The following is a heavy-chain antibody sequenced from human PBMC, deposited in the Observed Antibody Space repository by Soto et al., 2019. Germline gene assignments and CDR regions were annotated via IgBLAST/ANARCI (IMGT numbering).Heavy chain of an antibody. D-gene: IGHD4-4*01. CDR1: GGSVSSGSHY. CDR2: IYYSGST. Sequence: SETLSLTCTVSGGSVSSGSHYWSWIRQPPGKGLEWLGYIYYSGSTNYNPSLKSRVTISLDTSKKQFSLKLSSVTAADTAVYYCARVTTVTSFDYWGQGTLVTVSS. J-gene: IGHJ4*02. CDR3: ARVTTVTSFDY. V-gene: IGHV4-61*01.